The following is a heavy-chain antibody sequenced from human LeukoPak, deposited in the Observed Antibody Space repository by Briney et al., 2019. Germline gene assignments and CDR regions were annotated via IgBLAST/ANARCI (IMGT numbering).Heavy chain of an antibody. CDR2: VYPGDSDT. J-gene: IGHJ6*03. CDR3: ARPGNYYYYMDV. Sequence: GESLKICCKTSGYSFNSYWIVWVRQMPGKGLEWMGVVYPGDSDTRYSPSFQGQVTISVDKSISTAYLQWSSLKASDTAIYYCARPGNYYYYMDVWGEGTMVTVSS. CDR1: GYSFNSYW. V-gene: IGHV5-51*01.